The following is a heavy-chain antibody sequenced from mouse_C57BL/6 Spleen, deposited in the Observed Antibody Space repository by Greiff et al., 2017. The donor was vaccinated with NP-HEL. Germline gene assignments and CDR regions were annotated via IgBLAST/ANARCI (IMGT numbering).Heavy chain of an antibody. V-gene: IGHV1-72*01. CDR1: GYTFTSYW. CDR3: ARGDLSFAC. D-gene: IGHD3-3*01. CDR2: IDPNSGGN. J-gene: IGHJ3*01. Sequence: QVQLKQPGAELVKPGASVKLSCKASGYTFTSYWMRWVKRRPGRGLEWIGRIDPNSGGNKYNETFKSKTTLTVDKPSSTAYMQLSSLTSEDSAVYYCARGDLSFACWGQGTLVTVSA.